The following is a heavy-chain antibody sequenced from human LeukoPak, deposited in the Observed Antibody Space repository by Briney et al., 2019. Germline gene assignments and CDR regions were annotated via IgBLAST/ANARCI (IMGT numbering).Heavy chain of an antibody. Sequence: SETLSLTCNVSGGSISSYYWSWIRQPPGKGLEWIGYIYYSGSTNYNPSLKSRVTISADTSKNQFSLKLSSVTAADTAMYYCARRGYSSGSYYFDYWGQGALVTVAS. CDR1: GGSISSYY. J-gene: IGHJ4*02. D-gene: IGHD6-19*01. CDR2: IYYSGST. CDR3: ARRGYSSGSYYFDY. V-gene: IGHV4-59*08.